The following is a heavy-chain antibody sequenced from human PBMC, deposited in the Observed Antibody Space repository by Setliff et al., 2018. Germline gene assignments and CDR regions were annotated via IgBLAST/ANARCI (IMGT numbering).Heavy chain of an antibody. D-gene: IGHD6-6*01. CDR3: ARGSGTYASSSRVFHY. V-gene: IGHV7-4-1*02. J-gene: IGHJ4*02. CDR2: INTNTGNP. CDR1: RYTFNSYA. Sequence: SVKVSCKASRYTFNSYAMNWVRQAPGQGLEWMEWINTNTGNPTYAQGFTGRFVFSLDTSVSTAYLQINSLEAEDTAVYYCARGSGTYASSSRVFHYWGQGTLVTVSS.